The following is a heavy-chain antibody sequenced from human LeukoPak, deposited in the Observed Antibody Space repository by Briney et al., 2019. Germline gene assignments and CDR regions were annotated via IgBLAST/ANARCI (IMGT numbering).Heavy chain of an antibody. V-gene: IGHV3-9*03. Sequence: GGSLRLSCAASGFTFDDYAMHWVRQAPGKGLEWVSGISWNSGSIGYADSVKGRFTISRDNAKNSLYLQMNSLRAEDMALYYCAKDFSYGSGSYYDYWGQGTLVTVSS. CDR3: AKDFSYGSGSYYDY. CDR2: ISWNSGSI. D-gene: IGHD3-10*01. J-gene: IGHJ4*02. CDR1: GFTFDDYA.